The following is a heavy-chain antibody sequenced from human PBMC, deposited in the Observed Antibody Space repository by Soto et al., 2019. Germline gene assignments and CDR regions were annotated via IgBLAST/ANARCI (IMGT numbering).Heavy chain of an antibody. CDR2: ISYDGSNK. CDR1: GFTFSSYG. V-gene: IGHV3-30*18. Sequence: QVQLVESGGGVVRPGRSLRLSCAASGFTFSSYGMHWVRQAPGKGLEWVAVISYDGSNKYYADSVKGRFTISRDNSKNTLYLQMNSLRAEDTAVYYCAKDPLYYDSSGHPDWGQGTMVTVSS. D-gene: IGHD3-22*01. CDR3: AKDPLYYDSSGHPD. J-gene: IGHJ3*01.